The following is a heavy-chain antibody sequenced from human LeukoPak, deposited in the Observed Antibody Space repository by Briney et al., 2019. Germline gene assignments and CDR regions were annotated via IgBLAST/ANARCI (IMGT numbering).Heavy chain of an antibody. V-gene: IGHV3-7*01. CDR1: GFTFSSYW. CDR3: ARDGRAGGLYYDL. D-gene: IGHD6-13*01. Sequence: GGTLTLTCAVSGFTFSSYWMKWVPHAPGQGREGVASIKQDGGEKSYMDSVKGRCTISRDNANNSLYLQMSSLRAEDTAVYYCARDGRAGGLYYDLWGQGTLVTVSS. J-gene: IGHJ4*01. CDR2: IKQDGGEK.